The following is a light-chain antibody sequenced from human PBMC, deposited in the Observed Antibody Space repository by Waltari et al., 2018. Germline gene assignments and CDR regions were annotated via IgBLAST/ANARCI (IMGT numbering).Light chain of an antibody. Sequence: EIAMTQSPATLSVSPGDRATLSCRASQSVRNNLVWYQQKPGQAPRLLIYGASTRVTGIPARFSGSGSGTEFTLTISSLQSEDFAVYYCQQYNNWPPWTFGQGTKVEIK. J-gene: IGKJ1*01. CDR3: QQYNNWPPWT. CDR2: GAS. CDR1: QSVRNN. V-gene: IGKV3-15*01.